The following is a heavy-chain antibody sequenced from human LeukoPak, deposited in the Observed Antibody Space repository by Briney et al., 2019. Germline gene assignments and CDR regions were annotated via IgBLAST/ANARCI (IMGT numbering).Heavy chain of an antibody. Sequence: ASVKVSCKASGYTFTSNDINWVRQATGQGLEWMGWMNPNSGNTGYAQKFQGRVIMTRKTSISTAYMELSSLRSEDTAVYYCAIHSSGWTGGVFDIWGQGTMVTVSS. D-gene: IGHD6-19*01. V-gene: IGHV1-8*01. J-gene: IGHJ3*02. CDR1: GYTFTSND. CDR2: MNPNSGNT. CDR3: AIHSSGWTGGVFDI.